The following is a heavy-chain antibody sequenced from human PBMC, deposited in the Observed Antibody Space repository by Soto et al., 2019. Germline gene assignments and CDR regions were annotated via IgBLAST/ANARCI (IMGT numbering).Heavy chain of an antibody. CDR1: GYTFTSYA. CDR3: ARVSGWYFLDY. CDR2: INAGNGNT. D-gene: IGHD6-19*01. Sequence: QVRLVQSGAEEKKPGASVKVSCKASGYTFTSYAMHWVRQAPGQRLEGMGWINAGNGNTKYSQKFQGRVTFTRDTSASTAYLALSSLSSEDTAVYYWARVSGWYFLDYLGQGTLVTVSS. V-gene: IGHV1-3*05. J-gene: IGHJ4*02.